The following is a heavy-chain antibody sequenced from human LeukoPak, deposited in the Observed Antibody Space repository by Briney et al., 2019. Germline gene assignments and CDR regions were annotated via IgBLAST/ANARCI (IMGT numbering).Heavy chain of an antibody. CDR3: ARGGGLDV. Sequence: GGSLRLSCVASGFTFSRDWMSWVRQAPGKGLEWVASINHNGNVNYYVDSVKGRFTISRDNAKNSLYLQMSNLRAEDMAVYFCARGGGLDVWGQGATVTVSS. J-gene: IGHJ6*02. CDR2: INHNGNVN. D-gene: IGHD3-16*01. CDR1: GFTFSRDW. V-gene: IGHV3-7*03.